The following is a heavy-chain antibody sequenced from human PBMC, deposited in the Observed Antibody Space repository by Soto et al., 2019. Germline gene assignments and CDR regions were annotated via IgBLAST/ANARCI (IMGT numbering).Heavy chain of an antibody. CDR2: IYHTGST. V-gene: IGHV4-31*03. CDR1: SGSVSSGGYF. D-gene: IGHD6-13*01. Sequence: SETLSLTCTVSSGSVSSGGYFWSWIRQLPGKGLEWIGYIYHTGSTFYNPSLKSRVTISLDTSKSQFSLRLTSVTAADTAMYFCAGYSARSMFDYCGPGTLVTVSS. CDR3: AGYSARSMFDY. J-gene: IGHJ4*02.